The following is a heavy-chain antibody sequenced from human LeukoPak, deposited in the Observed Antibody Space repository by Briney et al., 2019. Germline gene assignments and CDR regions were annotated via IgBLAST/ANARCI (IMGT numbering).Heavy chain of an antibody. D-gene: IGHD3-10*01. CDR1: GFTFSSHD. CDR3: AREGSSFAPSEPFYFDY. J-gene: IGHJ4*02. V-gene: IGHV3-48*03. Sequence: GGSLRLSCTDSGFTFSSHDMNWVRQAPGKGLEWVSYISSGGYTTRYADSVKGRFTISRDNAKNSLYLQMNSLKAEDTAVYYCAREGSSFAPSEPFYFDYWGQGTLVTVSS. CDR2: ISSGGYTT.